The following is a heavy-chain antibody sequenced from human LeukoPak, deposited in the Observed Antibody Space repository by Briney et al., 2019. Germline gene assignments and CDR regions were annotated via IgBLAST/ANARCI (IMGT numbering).Heavy chain of an antibody. CDR3: LVVVTGGSSQH. Sequence: GGSLRLSCAASGFTFSSYWMIWVRQAPGKGLVWVSRIASDGSRTTYADSVKGRFTISRDNAKNTLYLQMDSLRAEDTATYYCLVVVTGGSSQHWGQGTLVTVSS. D-gene: IGHD3-22*01. CDR2: IASDGSRT. CDR1: GFTFSSYW. J-gene: IGHJ1*01. V-gene: IGHV3-74*01.